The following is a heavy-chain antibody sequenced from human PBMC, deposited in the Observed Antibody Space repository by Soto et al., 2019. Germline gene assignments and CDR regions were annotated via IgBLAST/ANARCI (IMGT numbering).Heavy chain of an antibody. Sequence: QLQLQESGPGLVKPSETLSLTCTVSGGSISSSSYYWGWIRKPPGKGLEWIGSIYYSGSTYYNPSLKSRVTISVDKSKNQFSLKLSSVTATDTAVYYCARQGSSGWYGMDVWGQGTTVTVSS. CDR2: IYYSGST. CDR1: GGSISSSSYY. V-gene: IGHV4-39*01. J-gene: IGHJ6*02. CDR3: ARQGSSGWYGMDV. D-gene: IGHD6-19*01.